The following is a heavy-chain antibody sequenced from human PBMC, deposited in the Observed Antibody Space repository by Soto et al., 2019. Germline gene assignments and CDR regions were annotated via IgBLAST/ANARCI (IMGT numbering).Heavy chain of an antibody. CDR1: GYAFTTYG. Sequence: QVHLVQSGAEVKKPGASVKVSCKGSGYAFTTYGITWVRQAPGQGLEWMGWISAHNGNTNYAQKLQGRVTVTRDTSTSTAYMELRSLRADDTAVYYCARGRYGDYWGEGALVTVSS. CDR2: ISAHNGNT. D-gene: IGHD1-1*01. J-gene: IGHJ4*02. CDR3: ARGRYGDY. V-gene: IGHV1-18*01.